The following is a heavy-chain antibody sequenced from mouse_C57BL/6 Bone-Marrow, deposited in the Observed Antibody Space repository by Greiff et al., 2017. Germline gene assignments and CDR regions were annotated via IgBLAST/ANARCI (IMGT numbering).Heavy chain of an antibody. D-gene: IGHD3-2*01. CDR2: IDPSDSYT. V-gene: IGHV1-69*01. CDR3: AVDRGYAMDY. Sequence: VQLKQPGAELVMPGASVKLSCKASGYTFTSYWMHWVKQRPGQGLEWIGEIDPSDSYTNYNQKFKGKSTLTVDKSSSTAYMQLSSLTSEDSAVYYCAVDRGYAMDYWGQGTSVTVSS. CDR1: GYTFTSYW. J-gene: IGHJ4*01.